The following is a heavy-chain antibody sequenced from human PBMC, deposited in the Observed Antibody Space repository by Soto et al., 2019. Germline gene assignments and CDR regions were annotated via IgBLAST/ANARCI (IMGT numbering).Heavy chain of an antibody. CDR3: TTVRLDYSANYYYGMDV. Sequence: PGGSLRLSCAASGFTFSIAWMAWVRKAPGKGLEWVGRIKSKTDGGTTDYAAPAKGRFTISRDDSKNTLYLQMNSLKTEDTAVYYCTTVRLDYSANYYYGMDVWGQGTTVTVSS. D-gene: IGHD2-15*01. V-gene: IGHV3-15*07. CDR1: GFTFSIAW. CDR2: IKSKTDGGTT. J-gene: IGHJ6*02.